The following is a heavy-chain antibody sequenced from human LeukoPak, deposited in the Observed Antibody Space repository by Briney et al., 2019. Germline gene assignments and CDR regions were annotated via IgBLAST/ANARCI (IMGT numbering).Heavy chain of an antibody. D-gene: IGHD4-17*01. CDR1: GFTFNTYA. CDR3: ARGGYGDYGPLDY. CDR2: ISSGGGST. Sequence: PGGSLRLSCAASGFTFNTYAMSWVRQAPGKGLEWVSAISSGGGSTYYADSVKGRFTISRDNSKNTLYLQMNSLRAEDTAVYYCARGGYGDYGPLDYWGQGTLVTVSS. J-gene: IGHJ4*02. V-gene: IGHV3-23*01.